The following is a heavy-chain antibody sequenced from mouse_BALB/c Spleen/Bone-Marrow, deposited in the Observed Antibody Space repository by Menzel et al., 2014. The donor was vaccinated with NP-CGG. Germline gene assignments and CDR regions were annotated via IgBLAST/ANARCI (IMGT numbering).Heavy chain of an antibody. CDR2: ISNGGDNT. J-gene: IGHJ2*01. Sequence: EVNVVESGGGLVQPGGSLKLSRAASGFTFSSYIMSWVRQTPEKRLEWVAYISNGGDNTYYPDTVKGRFIISRDNAKNTLCLQMSSLKSEDTAMYYCVRHRYDGYYFDYWGQGTTLTVSS. CDR1: GFTFSSYI. CDR3: VRHRYDGYYFDY. V-gene: IGHV5-12-2*01. D-gene: IGHD2-14*01.